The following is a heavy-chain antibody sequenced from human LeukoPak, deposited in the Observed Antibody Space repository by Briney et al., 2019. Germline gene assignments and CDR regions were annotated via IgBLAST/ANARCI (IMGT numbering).Heavy chain of an antibody. CDR3: ARMIRPTSAMPGSFDY. D-gene: IGHD2-2*01. J-gene: IGHJ4*02. CDR2: IYSDGRT. CDR1: GASISPNY. V-gene: IGHV4-59*08. Sequence: PSETLSLTCTVSGASISPNYWSWIRQFPGKGLEWIGFIYSDGRTEYSPSLKSRVTISVDTSNNQFSLRLTSVTAADTAVYYCARMIRPTSAMPGSFDYWGQGTLVTVSS.